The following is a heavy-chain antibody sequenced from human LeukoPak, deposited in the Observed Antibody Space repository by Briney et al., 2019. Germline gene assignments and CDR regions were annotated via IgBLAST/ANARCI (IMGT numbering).Heavy chain of an antibody. Sequence: PSETLSLTCTVSGGSIRNYYWSWIRQPPGKGLEWIGYIYYSGSTNYNPSLKSRVTISADTSKNQVSLTLSSVTAADTAVYYCARHPELYFFDYWGQGTLVTVSS. CDR3: ARHPELYFFDY. CDR2: IYYSGST. J-gene: IGHJ4*02. D-gene: IGHD3-10*01. CDR1: GGSIRNYY. V-gene: IGHV4-59*08.